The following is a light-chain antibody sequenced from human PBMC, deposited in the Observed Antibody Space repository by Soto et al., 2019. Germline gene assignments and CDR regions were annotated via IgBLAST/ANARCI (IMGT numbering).Light chain of an antibody. CDR2: AAS. CDR1: QRVSSH. CDR3: QHYNSYSEA. Sequence: ETVMTQSPVTLSVSPGATAPLSCRASQRVSSHLAWYQQNPGQAPRLLIYAASTRATGIPVRFSGSGSETEFTLTISSLQPDEFATYYCQHYNSYSEAVGQGTKVDIK. V-gene: IGKV3-15*01. J-gene: IGKJ1*01.